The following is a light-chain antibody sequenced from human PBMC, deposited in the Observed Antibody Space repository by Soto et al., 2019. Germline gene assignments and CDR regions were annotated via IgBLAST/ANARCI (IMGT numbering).Light chain of an antibody. Sequence: EMVLTQSPGTLSLSPGERATLSCRASPSVTSSYLAWYQQKPGRAPRLLIYGASTRITGIPDRFSGSGSGTDFTLTISRLEPEDSAVYYCQQYGSSPRTFGQGTKVEIK. J-gene: IGKJ1*01. CDR1: PSVTSSY. CDR3: QQYGSSPRT. V-gene: IGKV3-20*01. CDR2: GAS.